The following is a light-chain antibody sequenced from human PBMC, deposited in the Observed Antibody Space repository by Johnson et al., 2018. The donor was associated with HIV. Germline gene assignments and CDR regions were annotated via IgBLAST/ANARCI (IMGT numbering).Light chain of an antibody. CDR3: GTWDSSLSAGGYV. Sequence: VLTQPPSVSAAPGQKVTISCSGSSSNIGNNYVSWYQQLPGTAPQLLLYDNNKRPSGIPDRFSGSKSGTSATLGITGLQTGAEADYYCGTWDSSLSAGGYVFGTGTKVTVL. J-gene: IGLJ1*01. CDR1: SSNIGNNY. CDR2: DNN. V-gene: IGLV1-51*01.